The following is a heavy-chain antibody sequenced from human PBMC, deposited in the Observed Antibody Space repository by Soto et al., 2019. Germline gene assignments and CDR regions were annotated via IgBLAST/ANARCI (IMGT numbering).Heavy chain of an antibody. J-gene: IGHJ4*02. Sequence: GGSLRLSCAVSGLTFDTYAMSWVRQAPGKGLEWVSGISDSGATTYYADSVRGRFTISRDNSKNTLYLQMKSLRAEDSASYYCAKEDTSSGSLDYWGQGALVTVSS. CDR1: GLTFDTYA. V-gene: IGHV3-23*01. D-gene: IGHD6-19*01. CDR3: AKEDTSSGSLDY. CDR2: ISDSGATT.